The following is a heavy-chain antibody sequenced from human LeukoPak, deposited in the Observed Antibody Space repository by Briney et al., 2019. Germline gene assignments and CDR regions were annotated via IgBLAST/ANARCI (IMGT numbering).Heavy chain of an antibody. J-gene: IGHJ4*02. V-gene: IGHV4-59*12. D-gene: IGHD3-22*01. CDR1: GGSISSYY. Sequence: SETLSLTCTVSGGSISSYYWSWIRQPPGKGLEWIGYIYYSGSTNYNPSLKSRVTISVDTSKNQFSLNLSSVTAADTAVYYCARGPKYYYDSSGHFDYWGQGTLVTVST. CDR3: ARGPKYYYDSSGHFDY. CDR2: IYYSGST.